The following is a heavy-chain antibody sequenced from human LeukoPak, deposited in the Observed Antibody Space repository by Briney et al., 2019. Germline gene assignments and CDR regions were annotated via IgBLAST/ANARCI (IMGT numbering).Heavy chain of an antibody. CDR2: ISAYNGNT. Sequence: ASVKVSCKASGYTFTSYGISWVRQAPGQGLEWMGWISAYNGNTNYAQKLQGRVTMTTDTSTSTAYMELRSLRSDDTAVYYCARGYCSSTSCYHYYYMDVWGKGTTVTVSS. CDR3: ARGYCSSTSCYHYYYMDV. CDR1: GYTFTSYG. J-gene: IGHJ6*03. D-gene: IGHD2-2*01. V-gene: IGHV1-18*01.